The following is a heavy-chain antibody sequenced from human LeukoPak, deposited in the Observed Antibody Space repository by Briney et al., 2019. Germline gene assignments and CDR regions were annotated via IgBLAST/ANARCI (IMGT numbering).Heavy chain of an antibody. J-gene: IGHJ3*02. CDR1: GFTFSSYT. D-gene: IGHD2-15*01. CDR2: ISSNGIDT. V-gene: IGHV3-64*01. Sequence: GGSLRLSCAASGFTFSSYTMHWVRQAPGKGLEYVSAISSNGIDTFYANSVKGRFTISRDNSKNTLYLQMGSLRAEDMAVYYCARVQDKSCSGGSCYGGFEIWGQGTMVTVSS. CDR3: ARVQDKSCSGGSCYGGFEI.